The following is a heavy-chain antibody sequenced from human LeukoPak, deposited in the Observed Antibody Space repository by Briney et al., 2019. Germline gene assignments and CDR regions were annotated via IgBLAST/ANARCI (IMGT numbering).Heavy chain of an antibody. J-gene: IGHJ3*02. D-gene: IGHD6-19*01. Sequence: PSETLSLTCTVSGYSISSGYYWGWIRQPPGKGLEWIGSIYHSGSTYYNPSLKSRVTISVDTSKNQFSLKLSSVTAADTAVYYCARQAVAGTGDDAFDIWGQGTMVTVSS. CDR1: GYSISSGYY. CDR2: IYHSGST. V-gene: IGHV4-38-2*02. CDR3: ARQAVAGTGDDAFDI.